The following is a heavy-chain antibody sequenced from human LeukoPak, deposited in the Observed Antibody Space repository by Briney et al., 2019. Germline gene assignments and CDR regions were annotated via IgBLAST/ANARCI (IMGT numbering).Heavy chain of an antibody. J-gene: IGHJ6*03. D-gene: IGHD1-7*01. CDR2: INWNGGST. Sequence: GGSLRLSCAASGFTFHDYGMSWVRQAPWKGLEWVSGINWNGGSTGYADSVKGRFTISRDNAKHSLYLQMNSLRAEDTALYYCASGTRRYYYYYMDVWGKGTTVTVSS. V-gene: IGHV3-20*04. CDR1: GFTFHDYG. CDR3: ASGTRRYYYYYMDV.